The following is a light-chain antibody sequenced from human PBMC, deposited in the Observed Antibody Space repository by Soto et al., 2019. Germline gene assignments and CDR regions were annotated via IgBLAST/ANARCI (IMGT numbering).Light chain of an antibody. V-gene: IGKV1-5*01. CDR3: QQYDSYSYA. CDR2: DAS. J-gene: IGKJ2*01. Sequence: DIQMTQSPSTLSASVGERVTITCRASQSISNWLAWYQQKPGQAPKLLIYDASTLESGVPSRFSGSGSGTEFNLTISSLQPDDFATYYCQQYDSYSYAFGQGTKLEIK. CDR1: QSISNW.